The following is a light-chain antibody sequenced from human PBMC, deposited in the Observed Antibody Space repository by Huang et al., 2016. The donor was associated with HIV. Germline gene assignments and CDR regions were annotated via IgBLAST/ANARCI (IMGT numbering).Light chain of an antibody. CDR3: QKYNSAPYT. J-gene: IGKJ2*01. Sequence: DIQMTQSPSSLSTSVGDRVTITCRASQGVGNSLAWYQQKPGKVPKLLIYAASTLRSGVPSRFSGSGSGTEFTLTISGLQPEDVATYYCQKYNSAPYTFGQGTRLDIK. CDR2: AAS. V-gene: IGKV1-27*01. CDR1: QGVGNS.